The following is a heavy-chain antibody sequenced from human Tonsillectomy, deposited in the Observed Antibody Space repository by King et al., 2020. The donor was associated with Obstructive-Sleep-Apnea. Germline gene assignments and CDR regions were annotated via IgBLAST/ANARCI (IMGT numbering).Heavy chain of an antibody. Sequence: LQLQESGPGLVKTSETLSLTCTVSGGSISSSSYYWGWIRQPPGKGLEWIGSIYYSGSTYYNPSLKSRVTISVDTSKNQFSLKLSSVTAADTAVYYCARGVGGITIFGVVIRSSFDYWGQGTLVTVSS. D-gene: IGHD3-3*01. J-gene: IGHJ4*02. CDR2: IYYSGST. V-gene: IGHV4-39*07. CDR1: GGSISSSSYY. CDR3: ARGVGGITIFGVVIRSSFDY.